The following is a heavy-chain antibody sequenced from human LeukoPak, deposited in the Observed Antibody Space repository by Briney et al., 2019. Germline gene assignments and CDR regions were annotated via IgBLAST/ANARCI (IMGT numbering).Heavy chain of an antibody. D-gene: IGHD6-19*01. Sequence: GGSLRLSCAASGFTFDDYAMHWVRQAPGKGLEWVSGISWNSGSIGYADSVKGRFTISRDNAKNSLYLQMNSLRAEDTALYYCAKGYSSGWSPFDYWGQGTLVTVSS. CDR1: GFTFDDYA. CDR3: AKGYSSGWSPFDY. J-gene: IGHJ4*02. V-gene: IGHV3-9*01. CDR2: ISWNSGSI.